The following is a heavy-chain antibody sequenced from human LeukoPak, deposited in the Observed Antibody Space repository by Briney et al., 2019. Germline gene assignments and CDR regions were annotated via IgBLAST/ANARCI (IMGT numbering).Heavy chain of an antibody. D-gene: IGHD3-10*01. J-gene: IGHJ4*02. Sequence: SQTLSLTCTVSGGSISSGGYYWSWIRQHPGKGLEWIGYIYYSGSTYYNPSLKSRVTISVDTSKNQFSLKLSSVTAADTAVYYCARRYYYNLGSFPFDFWGQGTLVTVSS. CDR1: GGSISSGGYY. V-gene: IGHV4-31*03. CDR3: ARRYYYNLGSFPFDF. CDR2: IYYSGST.